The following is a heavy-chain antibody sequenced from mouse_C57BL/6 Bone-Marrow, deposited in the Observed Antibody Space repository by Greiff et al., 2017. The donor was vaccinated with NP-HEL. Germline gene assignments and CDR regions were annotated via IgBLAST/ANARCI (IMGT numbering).Heavy chain of an antibody. CDR3: ARRADQVHYAMAY. CDR2: INPNNGGT. Sequence: EVQLQQSGPELVKPGASVKIPCKASGYTFTDYNMDWVKQSHGKSLEWIGDINPNNGGTIYNQKFKGKATLTVDKSSSTAYMQRRSLTSEDTGVYYCARRADQVHYAMAYWGQGTSVPVTS. J-gene: IGHJ4*01. V-gene: IGHV1-18*01. CDR1: GYTFTDYN. D-gene: IGHD3-2*02.